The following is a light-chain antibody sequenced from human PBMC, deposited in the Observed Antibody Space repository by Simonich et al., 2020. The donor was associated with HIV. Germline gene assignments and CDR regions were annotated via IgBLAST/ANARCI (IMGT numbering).Light chain of an antibody. CDR2: DFS. Sequence: QSALTHPASVSGSPGQSITISCTGTSSDVVGYNYVSWYQHHPGKAPKLMIYDFSKRPSGVSNRFAGSKSGNTSSLTISGLQAEDEADYYCSSYTSSDTYVLFGGGTKVTVL. V-gene: IGLV2-14*03. CDR3: SSYTSSDTYVL. J-gene: IGLJ2*01. CDR1: SSDVVGYNY.